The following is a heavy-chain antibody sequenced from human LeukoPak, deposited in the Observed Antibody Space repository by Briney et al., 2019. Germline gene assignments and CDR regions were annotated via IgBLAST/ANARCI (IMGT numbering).Heavy chain of an antibody. J-gene: IGHJ6*03. V-gene: IGHV3-48*01. CDR2: ISSSSSTI. CDR1: GFTFSSYS. CDR3: ARNGEQLAPYYYYYYMDV. D-gene: IGHD6-13*01. Sequence: GGSLRLSCAASGFTFSSYSINWVRQAPGKGLEWVSYISSSSSTIYYADSVKGRFTISRDNAKNSLYLQMNSLRAEDTAVYYCARNGEQLAPYYYYYYMDVWGKGTTATVSS.